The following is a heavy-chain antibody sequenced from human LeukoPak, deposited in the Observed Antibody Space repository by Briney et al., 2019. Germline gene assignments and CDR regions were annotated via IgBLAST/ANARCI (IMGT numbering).Heavy chain of an antibody. CDR1: GFTFSSYA. CDR3: ASGLFGVVVAATFDMY. V-gene: IGHV3-30-3*01. J-gene: IGHJ4*02. D-gene: IGHD2-15*01. CDR2: ISYDGSNK. Sequence: GRSLRLSCAASGFTFSSYAMHWVRQAPGKRLEWVAVISYDGSNKYYADSVKGRFTISRDNSKNTLYLQMNSLRAEDTAVYYCASGLFGVVVAATFDMYWGQGTLVTVSS.